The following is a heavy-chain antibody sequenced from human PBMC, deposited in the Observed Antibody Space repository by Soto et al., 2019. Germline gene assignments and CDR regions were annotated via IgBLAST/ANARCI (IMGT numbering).Heavy chain of an antibody. V-gene: IGHV3-7*01. CDR3: ARGWEYLAYYPSYSMDV. CDR2: IKQDGSET. J-gene: IGHJ6*03. D-gene: IGHD1-26*01. CDR1: GFTFSRYW. Sequence: GGSLRLSCAASGFTFSRYWMSWVRQAPGKGLEWVANIKQDGSETYYVDSVKGRFTISRDNAKNSLYLQMNSLRAEDSAVYYCARGWEYLAYYPSYSMDVWGKGPTVTLSS.